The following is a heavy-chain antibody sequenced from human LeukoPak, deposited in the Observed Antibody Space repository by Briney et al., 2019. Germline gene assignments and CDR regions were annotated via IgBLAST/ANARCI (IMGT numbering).Heavy chain of an antibody. CDR3: ARDRAMADY. Sequence: ASVKVSCKASGYIFTSYPIHWVRQAPGQRLEWMGWINTGNGNTKYSQRFERRVTVTTDTSAAAAYMELSSLRSEDTAVYYCARDRAMADYWGQGTLVTVSS. D-gene: IGHD5-18*01. J-gene: IGHJ4*02. V-gene: IGHV1-3*04. CDR2: INTGNGNT. CDR1: GYIFTSYP.